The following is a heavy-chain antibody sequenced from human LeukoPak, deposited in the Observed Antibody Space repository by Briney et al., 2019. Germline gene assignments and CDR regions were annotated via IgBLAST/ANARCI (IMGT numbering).Heavy chain of an antibody. J-gene: IGHJ4*02. Sequence: GGSLRLSCEASGFTFSNYDMHWVRQAPGKGLEWLAIVWYDGSDKYYADSVKGRFTISGDNSKNTLYLQMNSLRAEDTAVYYCAKGLSGGGQRGYFDYWGQGTLVTVSS. CDR2: VWYDGSDK. CDR3: AKGLSGGGQRGYFDY. CDR1: GFTFSNYD. V-gene: IGHV3-30*02. D-gene: IGHD4-23*01.